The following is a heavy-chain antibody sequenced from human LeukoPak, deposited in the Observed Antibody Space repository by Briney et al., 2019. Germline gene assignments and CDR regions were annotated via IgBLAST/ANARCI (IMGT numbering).Heavy chain of an antibody. V-gene: IGHV1-69*04. CDR2: IIPILGIA. Sequence: SVKVSCKASRGTFSSYAISWVRQAPGQGLEWMGRIIPILGIANYAQKFQGRVTITADKSTSTAYMELSSLRSEDTAVYYCAREAAGYSSSWYTYFDYWGQGTLVTVSS. CDR1: RGTFSSYA. J-gene: IGHJ4*02. D-gene: IGHD6-13*01. CDR3: AREAAGYSSSWYTYFDY.